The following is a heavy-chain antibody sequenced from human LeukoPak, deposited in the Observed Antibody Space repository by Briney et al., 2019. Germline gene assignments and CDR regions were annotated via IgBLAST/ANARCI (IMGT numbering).Heavy chain of an antibody. Sequence: GGSLRLSCAASGFTFNNYAMNWVRQAPGKGLEWVSLVSSSGANAYYVDSVKGRFTVSRDNSRNTVSLQMNSLRGEDTAVYYCAKDVRVGGGGMDVWGQGPRSPSP. J-gene: IGHJ6*02. V-gene: IGHV3-23*01. D-gene: IGHD1-26*01. CDR3: AKDVRVGGGGMDV. CDR2: VSSSGANA. CDR1: GFTFNNYA.